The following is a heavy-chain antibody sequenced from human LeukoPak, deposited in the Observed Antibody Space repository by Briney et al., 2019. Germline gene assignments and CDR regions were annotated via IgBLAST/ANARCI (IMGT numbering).Heavy chain of an antibody. CDR2: ISGTSIYK. CDR1: GFTFSRYS. Sequence: GGSLRLSCAASGFTFSRYSMNWVRQAPGKGLEWVSSISGTSIYKYYADSMKGRFTISRDNAKNSLYLQMNSLRAEDTAVYYCARGGDGYCSGGSCYFLSDYWGQGTLVTVSS. CDR3: ARGGDGYCSGGSCYFLSDY. J-gene: IGHJ4*02. V-gene: IGHV3-21*01. D-gene: IGHD2-15*01.